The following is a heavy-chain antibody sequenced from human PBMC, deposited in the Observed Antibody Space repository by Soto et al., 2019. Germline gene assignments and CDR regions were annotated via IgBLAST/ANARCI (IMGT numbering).Heavy chain of an antibody. CDR1: KFTFSSYA. CDR2: ISGGGGST. J-gene: IGHJ4*02. V-gene: IGHV3-23*01. CDR3: AKGTTIFGVATVYY. Sequence: EVQLLESGGGLVQPGGSLRLSCAASKFTFSSYAMSWVRQAPGKGLEWVSAISGGGGSTYYADSVKGRFTISRDNAKNTLYLQMNSLRAEDTAVYYCAKGTTIFGVATVYYWGQGTLVTVSS. D-gene: IGHD3-3*01.